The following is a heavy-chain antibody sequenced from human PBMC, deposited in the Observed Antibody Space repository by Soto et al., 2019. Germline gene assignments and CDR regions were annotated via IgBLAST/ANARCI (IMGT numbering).Heavy chain of an antibody. CDR3: ATSACSSTSCYLDWFDP. D-gene: IGHD2-2*01. CDR1: GYTLTELS. J-gene: IGHJ5*02. Sequence: GASVKVSCKVSGYTLTELSMHWVRQAPGKGLEWMGGFDPEDGETIYAQKFQGRVTMTEDTSTDTAYMELGSLRSEDTAVYYCATSACSSTSCYLDWFDPWGQGTLVTVSS. V-gene: IGHV1-24*01. CDR2: FDPEDGET.